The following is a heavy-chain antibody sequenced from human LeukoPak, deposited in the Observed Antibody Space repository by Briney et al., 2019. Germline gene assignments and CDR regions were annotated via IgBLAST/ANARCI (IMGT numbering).Heavy chain of an antibody. CDR1: GGSISSYY. V-gene: IGHV4-59*01. Sequence: SETLSLTCTVSGGSISSYYWSWIRQPPGKGLEWIGYIYYSGGTNYNPSLKSRVTISVDTSKNQFSLKLSSVTAADTAVYYCAASRSGSFLGSWFDPWGQGTLVTVSS. CDR2: IYYSGGT. D-gene: IGHD1-26*01. CDR3: AASRSGSFLGSWFDP. J-gene: IGHJ5*02.